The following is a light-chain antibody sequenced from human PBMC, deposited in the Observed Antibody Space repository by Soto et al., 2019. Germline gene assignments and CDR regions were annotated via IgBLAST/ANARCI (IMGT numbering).Light chain of an antibody. CDR1: QSISSW. Sequence: DIQMTQSPSTLSASVGDRVTITCRASQSISSWLAWYQQKPGKAPKLLIFDASSLESGTPSRFSGRISGTQFTLTINGLQPDDVATYYCQQYDNYRPLTFGGGTKVDIK. CDR2: DAS. V-gene: IGKV1-5*01. J-gene: IGKJ4*01. CDR3: QQYDNYRPLT.